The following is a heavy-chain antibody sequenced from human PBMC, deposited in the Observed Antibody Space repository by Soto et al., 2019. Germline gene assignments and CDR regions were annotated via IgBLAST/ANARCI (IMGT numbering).Heavy chain of an antibody. CDR1: GFTFSSYS. V-gene: IGHV3-48*02. Sequence: EVQLVESGGGLVQPGGSLRLSCAASGFTFSSYSMNWVRQAPGKGLEWVSYISSSSSTIYYADSVKGRFTLSRDNAKNSLYLQMNSLRDEDTAVYYCARAPYHFDWLLGFDYWGQGTLVTVSS. D-gene: IGHD3-9*01. CDR3: ARAPYHFDWLLGFDY. J-gene: IGHJ4*02. CDR2: ISSSSSTI.